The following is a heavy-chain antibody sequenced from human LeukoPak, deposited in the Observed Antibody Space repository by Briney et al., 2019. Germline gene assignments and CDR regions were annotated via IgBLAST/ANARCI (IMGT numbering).Heavy chain of an antibody. CDR1: GFTFTSYA. CDR2: ISGSCGST. V-gene: IGHV3-23*01. J-gene: IGHJ4*02. CDR3: AKDLVTGIGEFDY. D-gene: IGHD3-9*01. Sequence: GGSLRLSCAASGFTFTSYAMTWVRQAPGKGLEWVSAISGSCGSTYYPDSAKRRFSISRDNSKHTLYLKMNSVRDEDTAVYYCAKDLVTGIGEFDYWRQGSLVTVSS.